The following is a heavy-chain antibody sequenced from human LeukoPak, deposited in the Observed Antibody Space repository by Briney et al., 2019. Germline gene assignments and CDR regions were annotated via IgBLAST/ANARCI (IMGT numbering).Heavy chain of an antibody. CDR3: ARGPQSNGYFDF. D-gene: IGHD5-18*01. CDR2: ISGSGGRT. V-gene: IGHV3-23*01. CDR1: GFTFRSFA. Sequence: PGGSLRLSCAASGFTFRSFAMSSVRQAPGKGLELVSAISGSGGRTYYGYSVKGRFTLSRDNSKNILYVQMNSLRAGDTAIYCGARGPQSNGYFDFWGQGALVTVSS. J-gene: IGHJ5*01.